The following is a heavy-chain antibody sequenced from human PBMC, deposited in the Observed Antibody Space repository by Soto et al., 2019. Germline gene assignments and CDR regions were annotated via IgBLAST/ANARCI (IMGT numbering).Heavy chain of an antibody. J-gene: IGHJ6*02. V-gene: IGHV3-23*01. CDR2: ISGSGGSA. D-gene: IGHD4-17*01. Sequence: EVQLLESGGGLVQPGGSLRLSCAASGFTFRNYATSWVRQAPGKGLEWVSAISGSGGSAYYADSVKGRFTISRDNSKNTLYLQMNNLRAEDTAVYYCETFPDFGDYSRDYYSYGIDVWGQGTTVTVSS. CDR3: ETFPDFGDYSRDYYSYGIDV. CDR1: GFTFRNYA.